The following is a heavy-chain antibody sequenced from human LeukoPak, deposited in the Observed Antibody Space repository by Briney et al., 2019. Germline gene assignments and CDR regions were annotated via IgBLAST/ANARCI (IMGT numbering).Heavy chain of an antibody. J-gene: IGHJ4*02. CDR3: AKEDSPWFPPYFDY. D-gene: IGHD3-10*01. CDR2: ISWNSGSI. CDR1: GFTFDDYA. Sequence: GRSLRLSCAASGFTFDDYAMHWVRQAPGKGLEWVSGISWNSGSIGYADSVKGRFTISRDNAKNSLYLQMNSLRAEDTALYYWAKEDSPWFPPYFDYWGQGTLVTVSS. V-gene: IGHV3-9*01.